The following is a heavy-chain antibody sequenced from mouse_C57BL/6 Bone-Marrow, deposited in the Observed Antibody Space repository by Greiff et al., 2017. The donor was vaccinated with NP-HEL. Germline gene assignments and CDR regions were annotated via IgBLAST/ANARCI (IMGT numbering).Heavy chain of an antibody. CDR2: IDPSDSYT. CDR3: ARNFPICYFDY. J-gene: IGHJ2*01. Sequence: VQLHQPGAELVRPGTSVKLSCKASGYTFTSYWMHWVKQRPGQGLEWIGVIDPSDSYTNYNQKFKGKATLTVDTSSSTAYMQLSSLTSEDSAVYDCARNFPICYFDYWGQGTTLTVSS. CDR1: GYTFTSYW. V-gene: IGHV1-59*01.